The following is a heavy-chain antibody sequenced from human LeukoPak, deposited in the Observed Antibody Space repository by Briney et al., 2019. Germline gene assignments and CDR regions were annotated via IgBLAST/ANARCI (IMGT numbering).Heavy chain of an antibody. CDR2: IWYDGSIK. D-gene: IGHD2-21*01. Sequence: GGSLRLSCVASGFTFSSYGMHWVRQAPGKGLEWVAVIWYDGSIKNYADSVRGRFTISRDNSKNTLYLQMNSLRAEDTAVYYCARGEGGYCYRMVYWGQGTLVTVSS. CDR1: GFTFSSYG. J-gene: IGHJ4*02. CDR3: ARGEGGYCYRMVY. V-gene: IGHV3-33*01.